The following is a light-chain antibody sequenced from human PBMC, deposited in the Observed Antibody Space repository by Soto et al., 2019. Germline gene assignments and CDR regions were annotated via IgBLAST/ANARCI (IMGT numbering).Light chain of an antibody. CDR1: QSVSSSY. V-gene: IGKV3-20*01. Sequence: EIVLTQSPGTLSLSPGERATLSCRASQSVSSSYLAWYQQKPGQAPRLLIYGASSRATGIADRFSGSGSGTDFTLTISRLEPEDFAVYYCQQYGSDPTFGGGTKVEIK. CDR3: QQYGSDPT. CDR2: GAS. J-gene: IGKJ4*01.